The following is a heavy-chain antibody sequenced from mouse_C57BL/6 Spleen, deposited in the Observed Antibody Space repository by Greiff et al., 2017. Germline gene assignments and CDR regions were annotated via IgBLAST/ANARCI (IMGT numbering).Heavy chain of an antibody. J-gene: IGHJ4*01. D-gene: IGHD1-1*01. CDR1: GYTFTSYW. Sequence: VKLQQPGAELVKPGASVKLSCKASGYTFTSYWMHWVKQRPGQGLEWIGMIHPNSGSTNYNEKFKSKATLTVDKSSSTAYMQLSSLTSEDSAVYYCSRYLITTVVADDYAMDYWGQGTSVTVSS. V-gene: IGHV1-64*01. CDR2: IHPNSGST. CDR3: SRYLITTVVADDYAMDY.